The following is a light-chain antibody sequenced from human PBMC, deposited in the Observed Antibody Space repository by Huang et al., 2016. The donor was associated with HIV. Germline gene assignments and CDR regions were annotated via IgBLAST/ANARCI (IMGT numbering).Light chain of an antibody. CDR3: QQYYNTPLT. V-gene: IGKV4-1*01. CDR2: WAS. CDR1: QSLLYSSNNKNY. J-gene: IGKJ2*01. Sequence: DIVMTQSPDSLAVSLGERATINCKSSQSLLYSSNNKNYLAWYQQKPGQPPKLLIYWASTRESGVPDRFTGSGSGTVFTLTISSLQAEDVAVYDCQQYYNTPLTFGQGTKLEIK.